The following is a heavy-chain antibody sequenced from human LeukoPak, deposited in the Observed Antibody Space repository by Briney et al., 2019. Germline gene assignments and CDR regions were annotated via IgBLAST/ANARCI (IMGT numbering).Heavy chain of an antibody. Sequence: GGSLRLSCAASGFTFSDYYMSWIRQAPGKGLEWVSYISSSASTIYYADSVKGRFTISRDNAKNSLYLQLNSLRAEDTAVYYCARVKRAVSGTPIDYWGQGTLVTVSS. CDR3: ARVKRAVSGTPIDY. V-gene: IGHV3-11*04. CDR2: ISSSASTI. J-gene: IGHJ4*02. D-gene: IGHD6-19*01. CDR1: GFTFSDYY.